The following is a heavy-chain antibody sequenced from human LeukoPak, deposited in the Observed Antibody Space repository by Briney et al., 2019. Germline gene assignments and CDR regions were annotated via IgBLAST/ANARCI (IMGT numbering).Heavy chain of an antibody. CDR2: ISSSSSYI. CDR3: AREHYYDSSGYWDDAFDI. V-gene: IGHV3-21*01. Sequence: GGSLRLSCAASGFTFSSYSMNWVRQAPGKGLESVSSISSSSSYIYYADSVKGRFTISRDNAKNSLYLQMNSLRAEDTAVYYCAREHYYDSSGYWDDAFDIWGQGTMVTVSS. D-gene: IGHD3-22*01. CDR1: GFTFSSYS. J-gene: IGHJ3*02.